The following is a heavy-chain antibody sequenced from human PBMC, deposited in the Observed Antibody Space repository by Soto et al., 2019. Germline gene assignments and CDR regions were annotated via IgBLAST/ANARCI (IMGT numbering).Heavy chain of an antibody. CDR2: IGTAGDT. D-gene: IGHD3-22*01. Sequence: EVQLLESGGGLVQPGGSLRLSCAASGFTFSSYDMHWVRQATGKGLEWVSAIGTAGDTYYPGSVKGRFTISRENAKNSLYLQMNSLRAGDTAVYYCARGSYYYDSSGSDAFDIWGQGTMVTVSS. CDR3: ARGSYYYDSSGSDAFDI. J-gene: IGHJ3*02. V-gene: IGHV3-13*01. CDR1: GFTFSSYD.